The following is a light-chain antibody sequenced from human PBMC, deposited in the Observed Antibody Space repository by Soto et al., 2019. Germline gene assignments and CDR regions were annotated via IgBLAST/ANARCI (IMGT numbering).Light chain of an antibody. CDR3: QPRSNWPPYT. J-gene: IGKJ2*01. CDR2: DAS. Sequence: EIVLTQSPATLSLSPGERATLSCRASQSVSSYLAWYQQKPGQAPRLLIYDASNRATGIPARFSGSGSVTDFTLTIGGLEPEAFAHYYCQPRSNWPPYTFGQGTKLEI. CDR1: QSVSSY. V-gene: IGKV3-11*01.